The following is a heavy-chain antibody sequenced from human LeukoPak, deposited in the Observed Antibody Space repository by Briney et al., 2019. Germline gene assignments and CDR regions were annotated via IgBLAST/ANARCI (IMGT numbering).Heavy chain of an antibody. CDR2: IYHSGST. V-gene: IGHV4-38-2*02. CDR1: GYSISSGYY. CDR3: ARGDPTLVDACHL. J-gene: IGHJ3*01. D-gene: IGHD2-15*01. Sequence: SETLSLTCTVSGYSISSGYYWGWVRQPPGKGLEWIGGIYHSGSTYYNPSLKSRVTISVDTSKNQFSLKLSSVTAADTAVYYCARGDPTLVDACHLWRKGTMVSVPS.